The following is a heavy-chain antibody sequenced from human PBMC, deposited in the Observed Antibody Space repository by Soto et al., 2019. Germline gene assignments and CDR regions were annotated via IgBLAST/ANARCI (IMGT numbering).Heavy chain of an antibody. Sequence: ASVKVSCKASGGTFSSYAISWVRQAPGQGLEWMGGIIPIFGTANYAQKFQGRVTITADESTSTAYMELSSLRSEDTAVYYCARDDDSSGYYGKYYFDYWGQGTLVTVSS. D-gene: IGHD3-22*01. CDR2: IIPIFGTA. CDR1: GGTFSSYA. CDR3: ARDDDSSGYYGKYYFDY. J-gene: IGHJ4*02. V-gene: IGHV1-69*13.